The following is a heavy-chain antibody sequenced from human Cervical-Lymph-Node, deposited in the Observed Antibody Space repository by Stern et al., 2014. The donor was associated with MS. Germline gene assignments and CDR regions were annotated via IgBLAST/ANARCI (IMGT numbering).Heavy chain of an antibody. CDR1: GYTFTSYW. CDR2: IFPGGSDI. V-gene: IGHV5-51*01. Sequence: QLVQSGPEVKRPGESLKISCQASGYTFTSYWIGWVRQMPGKGLEWIAIIFPGGSDIRYSPPFQGQVTISADKPSSPAYLQWNNLKASDTAIYYCARQRYFDYWGQGTLVTVSS. J-gene: IGHJ4*02. CDR3: ARQRYFDY.